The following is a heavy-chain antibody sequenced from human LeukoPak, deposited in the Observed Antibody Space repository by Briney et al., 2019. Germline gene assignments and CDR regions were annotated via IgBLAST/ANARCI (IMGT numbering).Heavy chain of an antibody. D-gene: IGHD3-3*01. CDR2: ISYDGSNK. J-gene: IGHJ6*02. Sequence: PGRSLRLSCAASGFTFSSYGMHWVRQAPGKGLEWVAVISYDGSNKYYADSVKGRFTISRDNSKNTLYLQMNSLRAEDTAVYYCAKALRFLNYYYSGMDVWGQGTTVTVSS. CDR3: AKALRFLNYYYSGMDV. CDR1: GFTFSSYG. V-gene: IGHV3-30*18.